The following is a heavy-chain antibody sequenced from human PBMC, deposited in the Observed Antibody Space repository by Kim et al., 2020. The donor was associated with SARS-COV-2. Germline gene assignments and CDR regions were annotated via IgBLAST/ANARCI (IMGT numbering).Heavy chain of an antibody. CDR2: ISGTSKTT. V-gene: IGHV3-23*01. D-gene: IGHD3-10*01. CDR1: GFAFSTFG. J-gene: IGHJ4*02. Sequence: GGSLRLSCAASGFAFSTFGMNWVRQAPGKGLEWVSLISGTSKTTSYADSVKGRFTISRDNSKNTLYLQMNSLRVEDTAVYYCAKFRGVGIHDFDHWGQGALVTVSS. CDR3: AKFRGVGIHDFDH.